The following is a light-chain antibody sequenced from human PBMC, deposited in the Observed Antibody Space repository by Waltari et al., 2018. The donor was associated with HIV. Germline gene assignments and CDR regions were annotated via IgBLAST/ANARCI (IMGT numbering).Light chain of an antibody. V-gene: IGLV1-36*01. CDR1: SSNIGSNA. CDR3: AAWDDILNAYV. Sequence: QSVLTQPPSLSESPRQRVTISCSGSSSNIGSNAVNCYQQLPGKAPTLLIYYDDMLPSCVSDRFSGYKSGSSASLAISGLQSEDEADYYCAAWDDILNAYVFGSGTKVTVL. J-gene: IGLJ1*01. CDR2: YDD.